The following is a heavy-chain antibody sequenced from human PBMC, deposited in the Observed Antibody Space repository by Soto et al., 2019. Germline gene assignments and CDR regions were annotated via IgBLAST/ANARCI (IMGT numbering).Heavy chain of an antibody. J-gene: IGHJ4*02. Sequence: SDTLSLTCTVFGGSISNYYWSWIRQPPGKGLEWIGYIYFRGTTNYNPSLKSRVTMSADTSKNQFSLKLNSVTAADTAVYYCARMNYYDTSGYPFDYWGQGMMVTVSS. CDR2: IYFRGTT. D-gene: IGHD3-22*01. CDR1: GGSISNYY. CDR3: ARMNYYDTSGYPFDY. V-gene: IGHV4-59*01.